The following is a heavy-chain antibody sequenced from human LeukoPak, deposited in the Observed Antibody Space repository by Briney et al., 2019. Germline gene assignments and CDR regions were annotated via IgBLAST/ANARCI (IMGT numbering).Heavy chain of an antibody. J-gene: IGHJ6*03. V-gene: IGHV3-23*01. CDR3: AKEMFHLHYHSMDV. CDR1: GFTFRNYA. CDR2: ISSGSDST. D-gene: IGHD3-10*02. Sequence: GRSLRLSCAASGFTFRNYAMTWVRQAPGKGLEWVSAISSGSDSTYYADSVKGRFTISRDNSKSTLYLEMSSLRAEDTALYYCAKEMFHLHYHSMDVWGKGTTVTVSS.